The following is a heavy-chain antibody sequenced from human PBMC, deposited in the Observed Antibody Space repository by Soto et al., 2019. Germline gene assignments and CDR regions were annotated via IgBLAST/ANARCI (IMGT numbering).Heavy chain of an antibody. Sequence: ASLKVSCKPSGYTFTSYGISWVRQPPRQGLEWMGWISAYNGNTNYAQKLQGRVTMTTDTSTSTAYMELRSLRSDDTAVYYCARSVYSNYDYYYGMDVWGQGTTVTSP. V-gene: IGHV1-18*01. J-gene: IGHJ6*02. D-gene: IGHD4-4*01. CDR3: ARSVYSNYDYYYGMDV. CDR2: ISAYNGNT. CDR1: GYTFTSYG.